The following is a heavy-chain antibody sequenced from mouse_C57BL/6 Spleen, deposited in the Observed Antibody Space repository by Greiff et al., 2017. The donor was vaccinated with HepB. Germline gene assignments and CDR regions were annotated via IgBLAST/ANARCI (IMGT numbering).Heavy chain of an antibody. CDR2: INPGSGGT. D-gene: IGHD1-1*01. Sequence: VQLQQSGAELVRPGTSVKVSCKASGYAFTNYLIEWVKQRPGQGLEWIGVINPGSGGTNYNEKFKGKATLTADKSSSTAYMQLSSLTSEDSAVYFCAKGFTTVVADYAMDYWGQGTSVTVSS. CDR3: AKGFTTVVADYAMDY. J-gene: IGHJ4*01. V-gene: IGHV1-54*01. CDR1: GYAFTNYL.